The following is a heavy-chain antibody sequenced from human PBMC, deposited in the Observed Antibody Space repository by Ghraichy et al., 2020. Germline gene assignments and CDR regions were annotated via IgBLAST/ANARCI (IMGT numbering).Heavy chain of an antibody. Sequence: GGSLRLSCTASGFTFGDYAMSWVRQAPGKGLEWVGFIRSNAYGGTMDYAASVKGRFTISRDDSKSIAYLQMNSLKTEDTAVYYCTTCPRGVQWEHYFDYWGLGTLVTVSS. CDR1: GFTFGDYA. J-gene: IGHJ4*02. CDR2: IRSNAYGGTM. D-gene: IGHD1-26*01. CDR3: TTCPRGVQWEHYFDY. V-gene: IGHV3-49*04.